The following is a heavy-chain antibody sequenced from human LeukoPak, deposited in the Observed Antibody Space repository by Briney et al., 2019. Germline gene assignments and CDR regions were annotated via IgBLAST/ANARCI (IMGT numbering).Heavy chain of an antibody. CDR1: GFTFDDYG. D-gene: IGHD5-12*01. Sequence: GGSLRLSCAASGFTFDDYGMSWVRQAPGKGLEWVSGINWNGGSTGYADSVKGRFTISRDNAKNSLYLQMNSLRAEDTALYYCARDLRAYSGYDSRTFDYWGQGTLVTVSS. V-gene: IGHV3-20*04. J-gene: IGHJ4*02. CDR3: ARDLRAYSGYDSRTFDY. CDR2: INWNGGST.